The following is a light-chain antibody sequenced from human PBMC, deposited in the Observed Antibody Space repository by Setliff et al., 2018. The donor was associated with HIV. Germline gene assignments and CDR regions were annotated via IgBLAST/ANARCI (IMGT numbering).Light chain of an antibody. Sequence: QSALTQPASVSGSPGQSITISCTGTSSDVGGYNHVSWYQQHPGKAPKPMIYEVSNRPSGVSNRFSGSKSGNTASLTISGLQAEDEADYYCTSYTSSSPSFGGGTKVTVL. J-gene: IGLJ2*01. CDR3: TSYTSSSPS. V-gene: IGLV2-14*01. CDR1: SSDVGGYNH. CDR2: EVS.